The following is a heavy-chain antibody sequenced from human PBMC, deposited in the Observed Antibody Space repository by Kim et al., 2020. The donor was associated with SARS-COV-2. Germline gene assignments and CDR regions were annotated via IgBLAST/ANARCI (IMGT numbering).Heavy chain of an antibody. J-gene: IGHJ3*02. V-gene: IGHV4-34*01. CDR3: ASRDGYNRAKRGAFDI. D-gene: IGHD5-12*01. CDR2: INHSGST. CDR1: GGSFSGYY. Sequence: SETLSLTCAVYGGSFSGYYWSWIRQPPGKGLEWIGEINHSGSTNYNPSLKSRVTISVDTSKNQFSLKLSSVTAADTAVYYCASRDGYNRAKRGAFDIWGQGTMVTVSS.